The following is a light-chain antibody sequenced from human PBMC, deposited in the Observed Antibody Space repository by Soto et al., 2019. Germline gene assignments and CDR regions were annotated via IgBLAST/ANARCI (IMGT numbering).Light chain of an antibody. Sequence: DIQLTQSPSFLSASVGDRVTITCRASQGISNYLAWYQQNPGTVPKLLIYAASTLQSGVPSRFSGSGSGTEFTLTISSLQPEDFATYYCQHFKSFPITFGRGTRVEI. J-gene: IGKJ4*01. V-gene: IGKV1-9*01. CDR1: QGISNY. CDR3: QHFKSFPIT. CDR2: AAS.